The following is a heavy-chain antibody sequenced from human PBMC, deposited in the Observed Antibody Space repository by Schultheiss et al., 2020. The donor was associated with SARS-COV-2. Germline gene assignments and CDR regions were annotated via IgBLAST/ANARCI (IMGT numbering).Heavy chain of an antibody. J-gene: IGHJ4*02. D-gene: IGHD1-26*01. V-gene: IGHV4-59*12. CDR3: AREALGIVAAAGDY. CDR2: IYYSGST. Sequence: SETLSLTCTVSGGSISSYYWSWIRQPPGKGLEWIGYIYYSGSTNYNPSLKSRVTISGDTSKNQFSLKLSSVTAADTAVDDGAREALGIVAAAGDYWGQGTLVTVSS. CDR1: GGSISSYY.